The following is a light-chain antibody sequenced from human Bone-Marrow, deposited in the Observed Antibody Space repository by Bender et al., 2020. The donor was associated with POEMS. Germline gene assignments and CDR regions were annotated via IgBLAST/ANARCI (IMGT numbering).Light chain of an antibody. CDR3: AAWDDSLSGHVV. CDR2: RNN. CDR1: TSDIGAGYD. V-gene: IGLV1-47*01. J-gene: IGLJ2*01. Sequence: QSVLTQPPSVSGAPGQRVTISCTGSTSDIGAGYDVHWYQQLPGTAPKLLIYRNNERPSGVPDRFSGSNSGTSASLAISGLRSEDEADYYCAAWDDSLSGHVVFGGGTKLTVL.